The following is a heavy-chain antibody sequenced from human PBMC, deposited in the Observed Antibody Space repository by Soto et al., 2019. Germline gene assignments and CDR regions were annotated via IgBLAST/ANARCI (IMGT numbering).Heavy chain of an antibody. CDR3: AGARMFSGAPHCY. J-gene: IGHJ4*02. CDR2: ITPYNGNA. Sequence: QVHLVQSGAVVENPGASVKVSCKASGYTFTNFGINWVRQAPGQGLEWMGWITPYNGNANYPQKHQDRLTITTDTTTKTAYLELRSLRSDDTAVYFCAGARMFSGAPHCYWGQGTRVTLSS. D-gene: IGHD1-26*01. V-gene: IGHV1-18*04. CDR1: GYTFTNFG.